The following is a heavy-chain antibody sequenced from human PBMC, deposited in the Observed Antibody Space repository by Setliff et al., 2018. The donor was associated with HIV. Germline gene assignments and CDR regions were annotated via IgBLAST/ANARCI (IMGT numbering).Heavy chain of an antibody. J-gene: IGHJ4*02. CDR1: GGSISSRNFY. CDR3: AREVRWELPQGFDH. CDR2: IAYTGSG. D-gene: IGHD1-26*01. Sequence: PSETLSLTCTVSGGSISSRNFYWGWIRQPPGKGLEWIGSIAYTGSGYYNSSLKSRVTISVDTSRNECSLELTSVTAADTAVYYCAREVRWELPQGFDHWGQGSQVTVSS. V-gene: IGHV4-39*07.